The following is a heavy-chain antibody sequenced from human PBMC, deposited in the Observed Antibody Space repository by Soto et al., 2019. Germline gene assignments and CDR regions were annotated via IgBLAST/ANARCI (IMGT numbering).Heavy chain of an antibody. Sequence: GXSVKVSCKASGCTFTRYAMNWVRQAPGQVLEWMGGXHTNTXNPTYAQGLTGXFVFSLDTXVSTEYLKICSLKDEDNAVYYCARDLDTGYMDVWGKGTTVTVYS. CDR3: ARDLDTGYMDV. J-gene: IGHJ6*03. D-gene: IGHD5-18*01. V-gene: IGHV7-4-1*01. CDR2: XHTNTXNP. CDR1: GCTFTRYA.